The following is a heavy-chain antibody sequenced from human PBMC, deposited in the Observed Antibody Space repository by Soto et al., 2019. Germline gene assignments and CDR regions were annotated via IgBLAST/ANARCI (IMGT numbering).Heavy chain of an antibody. Sequence: QVQLQGSGPGLVKPSGTLSLTCAVSSGSISTDYWWSWVRQPPGKGLEWIGEVHRIGTTNYIQSRKSRVTMSVDKSGNQVSLELTSVAAADTAVYYCARGVSFRWGSWGQGTLVTVSS. CDR1: SGSISTDYW. V-gene: IGHV4-4*02. J-gene: IGHJ5*02. CDR3: ARGVSFRWGS. D-gene: IGHD7-27*01. CDR2: VHRIGTT.